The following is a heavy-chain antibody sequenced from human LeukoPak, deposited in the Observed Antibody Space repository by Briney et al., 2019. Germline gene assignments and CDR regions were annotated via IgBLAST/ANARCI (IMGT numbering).Heavy chain of an antibody. D-gene: IGHD3-9*01. Sequence: GRSLRLSCAASGFTFSSYGMHWVRQAPGKGLEWVSAIVGSGGSTYYADSVKGRFSNSRDNSKNTLFLQMNSLRVEDTALYHCSKWGDYDVLTGYYDSDFWGQGTLVTVSS. CDR3: SKWGDYDVLTGYYDSDF. J-gene: IGHJ4*02. CDR2: IVGSGGST. CDR1: GFTFSSYG. V-gene: IGHV3-23*01.